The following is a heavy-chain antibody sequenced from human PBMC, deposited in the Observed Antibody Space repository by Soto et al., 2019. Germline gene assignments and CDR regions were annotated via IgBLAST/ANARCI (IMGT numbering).Heavy chain of an antibody. CDR2: ISAYNGNT. Sequence: ASVKVSCKASGYTFTSYGISWVRQAPGQGLEWMGWISAYNGNTNYAQKLQGRVTMTTDTSTSTAYMELRSLRSDDTAVYYCARVYSSSWYYYYGMDVWGQGTTVTVSS. J-gene: IGHJ6*02. CDR3: ARVYSSSWYYYYGMDV. CDR1: GYTFTSYG. D-gene: IGHD6-13*01. V-gene: IGHV1-18*01.